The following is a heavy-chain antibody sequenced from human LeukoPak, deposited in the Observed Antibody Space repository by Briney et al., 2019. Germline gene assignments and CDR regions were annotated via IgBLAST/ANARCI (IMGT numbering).Heavy chain of an antibody. CDR2: MNPNSGNT. V-gene: IGHV1-8*01. Sequence: EASVKVSCKASGYTFTSYDINWVRQATGQGLEWMGWMNPNSGNTGYAQKFQGRVTMTRNTSISTAYMELSSLRSEDTAVYYCARDAGMAGRPPGNWFDPWGQGTLVTVSS. D-gene: IGHD6-6*01. CDR3: ARDAGMAGRPPGNWFDP. J-gene: IGHJ5*02. CDR1: GYTFTSYD.